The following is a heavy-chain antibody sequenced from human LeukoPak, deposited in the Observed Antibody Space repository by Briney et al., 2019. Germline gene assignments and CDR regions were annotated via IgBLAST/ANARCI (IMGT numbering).Heavy chain of an antibody. J-gene: IGHJ4*02. CDR3: ANEIRPNDY. V-gene: IGHV3-23*01. CDR2: ISISGSKT. D-gene: IGHD4-17*01. Sequence: GGPLRLSCAASEFDFSSHAMTWVRQAPGKGLEWVSAISISGSKTYYADSVKGRFTISRDNSKNTLYLQTNSLRAEDTAVYYCANEIRPNDYWGQGTQVTVSS. CDR1: EFDFSSHA.